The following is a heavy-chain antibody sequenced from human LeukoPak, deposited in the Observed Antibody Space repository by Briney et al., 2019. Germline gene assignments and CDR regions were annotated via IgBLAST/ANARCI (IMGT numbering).Heavy chain of an antibody. J-gene: IGHJ4*02. CDR1: GFTFSSYA. D-gene: IGHD3-10*01. CDR3: VQSGVGVFY. V-gene: IGHV3-23*01. CDR2: ITGSSGST. Sequence: GGSLRLSCAASGFTFSSYAMSWVRQAPGKGLEWVSLITGSSGSTYYADSVKARFTISRDKSKNTLYLQMNSLRAEDTAVYYCVQSGVGVFYWGQGTLVTVSS.